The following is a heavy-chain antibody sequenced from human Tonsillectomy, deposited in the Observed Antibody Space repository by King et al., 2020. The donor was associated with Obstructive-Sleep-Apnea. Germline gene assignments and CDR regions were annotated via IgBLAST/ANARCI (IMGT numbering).Heavy chain of an antibody. Sequence: VRQATGQGLEWMGWMNPNSGHAGYAPNFQGRVTMTRDTSISTAYMDLSSLRSDDTAVYYCARGHPRGLPTAIYWFDPLGQRTLVTVSS. CDR3: ARGHPRGLPTAIYWFDP. J-gene: IGHJ5*02. D-gene: IGHD2-2*02. CDR2: MNPNSGHA. V-gene: IGHV1-8*01.